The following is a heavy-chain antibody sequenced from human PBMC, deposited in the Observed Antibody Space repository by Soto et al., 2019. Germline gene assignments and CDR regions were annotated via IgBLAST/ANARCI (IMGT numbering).Heavy chain of an antibody. CDR2: ISAYNGNT. CDR1: GYTFTTYD. Sequence: QVQLVQSGAEVKKPGASVKVSCKASGYTFTTYDISWVRQAPGQGLEWMGWISAYNGNTNYAQNLQGRVTMTTDTSTNTAYMELRSLRSDDTAVYYCARERRRQYYDILTGYYPFDYWGQGTLVTVSS. V-gene: IGHV1-18*01. D-gene: IGHD3-9*01. CDR3: ARERRRQYYDILTGYYPFDY. J-gene: IGHJ4*02.